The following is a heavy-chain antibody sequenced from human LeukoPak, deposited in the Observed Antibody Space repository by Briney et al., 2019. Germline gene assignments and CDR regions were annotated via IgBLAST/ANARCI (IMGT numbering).Heavy chain of an antibody. J-gene: IGHJ4*02. V-gene: IGHV3-7*01. D-gene: IGHD6-13*01. Sequence: GGSLRLSCAASGFTFSSYWMSWVRQAPGKGLEWVANIKQDGSEKYYVDSVKGRFTISRDNAKNSLYLQMNSLRAEDTAVYYCAGLGSSWSSDYWGQGTLVTVSS. CDR2: IKQDGSEK. CDR3: AGLGSSWSSDY. CDR1: GFTFSSYW.